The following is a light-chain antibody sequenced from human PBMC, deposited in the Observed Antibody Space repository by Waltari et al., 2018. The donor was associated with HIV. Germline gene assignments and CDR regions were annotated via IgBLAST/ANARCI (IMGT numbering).Light chain of an antibody. CDR1: QSISAK. CDR2: EAA. V-gene: IGKV3-15*01. CDR3: QQYDDGPRGIT. J-gene: IGKJ2*01. Sequence: EIVMTQSPPTLSVSPGQRVTLSCRASQSISAKIAWYQQRPGQAPRLIIYEAATRPSGIPARVSGSGSGTEFTLTITSLQSEDFATYFCQQYDDGPRGITFGQGTMLEIK.